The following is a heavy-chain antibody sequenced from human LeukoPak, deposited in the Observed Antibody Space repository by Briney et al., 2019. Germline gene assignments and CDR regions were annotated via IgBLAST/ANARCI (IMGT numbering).Heavy chain of an antibody. CDR1: GFTFSSYP. CDR2: ISATGGST. D-gene: IGHD6-19*01. V-gene: IGHV3-23*01. J-gene: IGHJ4*02. Sequence: PGGSLRLSCAASGFTFSSYPMSCVRQAPGKGLEWVSAISATGGSTYYADSVKGRFTISRDNSENTLYLQMNSPRAKDTSVYYCAKHGLYSSGWLRYFDSWGQGTLVTVSS. CDR3: AKHGLYSSGWLRYFDS.